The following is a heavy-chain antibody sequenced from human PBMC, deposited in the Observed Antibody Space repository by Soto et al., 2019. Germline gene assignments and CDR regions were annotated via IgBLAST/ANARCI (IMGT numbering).Heavy chain of an antibody. CDR1: GFTFSSFA. D-gene: IGHD1-1*01. CDR3: AISFSLSGTNLLSHFDH. V-gene: IGHV3-23*01. Sequence: EVQLLESGGDLVQPGGSLRLSCAASGFTFSSFAMSWIRQAPGKGLVWVSAISSFGDTTFYADSVKGRFTIFIDNSRITLFLQMSSVGAEDTAVYYCAISFSLSGTNLLSHFDHWGQGTLVTVSS. CDR2: ISSFGDTT. J-gene: IGHJ4*02.